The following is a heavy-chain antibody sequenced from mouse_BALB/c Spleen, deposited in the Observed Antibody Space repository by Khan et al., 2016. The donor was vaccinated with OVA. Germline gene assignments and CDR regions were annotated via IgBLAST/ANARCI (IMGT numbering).Heavy chain of an antibody. Sequence: QIQLVQSGPELKKPGETVRISCKASGYTFTNAGMQWVQKMPGKGLKWIGWINTHSGVPKYAEDFKGRFAVSLETSASTVYLQITNLKNEDTATYFCARGGAAYYRNDGGAMDYWGQGTSVIVSS. CDR3: ARGGAAYYRNDGGAMDY. V-gene: IGHV9-4*02. CDR2: INTHSGVP. J-gene: IGHJ4*01. D-gene: IGHD2-14*01. CDR1: GYTFTNAG.